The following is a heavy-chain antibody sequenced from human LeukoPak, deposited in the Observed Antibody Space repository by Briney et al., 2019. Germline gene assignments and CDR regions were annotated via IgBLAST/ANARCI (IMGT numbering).Heavy chain of an antibody. J-gene: IGHJ5*02. CDR1: GGSISSSSYY. CDR3: AREGGEWELHNWFDP. CDR2: IYYSGST. D-gene: IGHD1-26*01. V-gene: IGHV4-39*01. Sequence: SETLSLTCTVSGGSISSSSYYWGWIRQPPGKGLEWIGSIYYSGSTYYNPSLKSRVTISVDTSKNQFSLKLSSVTAADTAVYYCAREGGEWELHNWFDPWGQGTLVTVSS.